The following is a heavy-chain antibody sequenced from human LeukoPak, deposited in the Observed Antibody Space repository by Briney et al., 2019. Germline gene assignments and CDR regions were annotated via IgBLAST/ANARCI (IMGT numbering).Heavy chain of an antibody. CDR1: GFTFSSYS. Sequence: PGGSLRLSCAASGFTFSSYSMNWVRQAPGKGLEWVSSISSSSSYIYYADSVKGRFTISRDNAKNSLYLQMNSLRAEDTAVYYCAKVVGVRLLWFGSGGLDYWGQGTLVTVSS. D-gene: IGHD3-10*01. CDR2: ISSSSSYI. CDR3: AKVVGVRLLWFGSGGLDY. V-gene: IGHV3-21*04. J-gene: IGHJ4*02.